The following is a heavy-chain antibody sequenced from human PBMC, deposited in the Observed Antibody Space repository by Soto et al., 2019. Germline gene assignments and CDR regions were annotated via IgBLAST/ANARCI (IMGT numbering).Heavy chain of an antibody. J-gene: IGHJ4*02. Sequence: VQLLESGGGLVQPGGSLRLSCAASGFTFSSYGMHWVRQAPGKGLEWVAVISYDGSNKYYADSVKGRFTISRDNSKNTLYLQMNSLRAEDTAVYYCAKEKPWFGEQSTFDYWGQGTLVTVSS. CDR3: AKEKPWFGEQSTFDY. CDR2: ISYDGSNK. V-gene: IGHV3-30*18. CDR1: GFTFSSYG. D-gene: IGHD3-10*01.